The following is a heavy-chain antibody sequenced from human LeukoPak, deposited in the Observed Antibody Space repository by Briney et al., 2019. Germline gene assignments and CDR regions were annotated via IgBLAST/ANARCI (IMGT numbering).Heavy chain of an antibody. D-gene: IGHD1-26*01. CDR3: ARDHAGATI. CDR2: INHSGST. CDR1: GGSFSGYY. J-gene: IGHJ1*01. V-gene: IGHV4-34*01. Sequence: PSETLPPTCAVYGGSFSGYYWSWIRQPPGKGLEWIGEINHSGSTNYNPSLKSRVTISVDTSKNQFSLKLSSVTAADTAVYYCARDHAGATIWGQGTLVTVSS.